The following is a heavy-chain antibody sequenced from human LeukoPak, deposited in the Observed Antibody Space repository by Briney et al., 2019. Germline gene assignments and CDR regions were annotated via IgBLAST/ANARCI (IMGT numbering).Heavy chain of an antibody. CDR3: ARAPLTTATSDYFDL. V-gene: IGHV4-30-4*01. D-gene: IGHD4-17*01. CDR1: GGSNSTNDYF. J-gene: IGHJ4*02. Sequence: SETLSLTCTVSGGSNSTNDYFWSWIRQSPEKGLEWIGYIHYSGITKSNPSLESRLTLSVDTSKNQLSLRLTSVTAADTAVYYCARAPLTTATSDYFDLWGLGTLVTVSS. CDR2: IHYSGIT.